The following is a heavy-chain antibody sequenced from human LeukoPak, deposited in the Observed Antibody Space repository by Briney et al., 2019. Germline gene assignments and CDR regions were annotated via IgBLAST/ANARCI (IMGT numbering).Heavy chain of an antibody. V-gene: IGHV1-69*04. Sequence: GASVKVSCKASGGTFSSYTISWVRQAPGQGLEWMGRIIPILGIANYAQKFQGRVTITADKSTSTAYMELSSLRSEDTAVYYCARERYCSSTSCYTEPFDYWGQGTLVAVSS. CDR2: IIPILGIA. J-gene: IGHJ4*02. CDR3: ARERYCSSTSCYTEPFDY. CDR1: GGTFSSYT. D-gene: IGHD2-2*01.